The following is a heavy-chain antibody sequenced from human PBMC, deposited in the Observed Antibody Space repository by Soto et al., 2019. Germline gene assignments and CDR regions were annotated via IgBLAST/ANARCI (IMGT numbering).Heavy chain of an antibody. CDR3: AKDIMSGEQWLSYGMDV. Sequence: EVQLVESGGGLVQPGRSLRLSCAASGFTFDDYAMHWVRQAPGKGLEWVSGISWNSGSIGYADSVKGRFTISRDNAKNSLYLQMNSLRAEDTALYYCAKDIMSGEQWLSYGMDVWGQGTTVTVSS. D-gene: IGHD6-19*01. V-gene: IGHV3-9*01. J-gene: IGHJ6*02. CDR1: GFTFDDYA. CDR2: ISWNSGSI.